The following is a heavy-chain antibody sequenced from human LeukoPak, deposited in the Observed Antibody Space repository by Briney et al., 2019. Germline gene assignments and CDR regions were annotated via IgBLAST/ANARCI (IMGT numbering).Heavy chain of an antibody. D-gene: IGHD1-26*01. CDR2: IKQDGSEK. J-gene: IGHJ4*02. V-gene: IGHV3-7*01. Sequence: PGGSLRLSCAASGFTFSSYWMSWVRQAPGKGLEWVANIKQDGSEKYYVDSVKGRFTISRDNAKNSLYLQMNSLRAEDTAVYYCARALENSGNYGEGFDYWGQGTLVTVSS. CDR3: ARALENSGNYGEGFDY. CDR1: GFTFSSYW.